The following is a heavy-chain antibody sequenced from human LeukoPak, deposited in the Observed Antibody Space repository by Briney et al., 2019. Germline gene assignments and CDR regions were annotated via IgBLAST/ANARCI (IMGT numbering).Heavy chain of an antibody. J-gene: IGHJ4*02. CDR3: AGAKEMATITDY. Sequence: GGSLRLSCAASGFTFSNQPMHWVRQAPGKGLDYVSTISNNGGSTYYADSVKGRFTISRDNSKNTLYLQMNSLRAEDTAVYYCAGAKEMATITDYWGQGTLVTVSS. D-gene: IGHD5-24*01. CDR2: ISNNGGST. V-gene: IGHV3-64*04. CDR1: GFTFSNQP.